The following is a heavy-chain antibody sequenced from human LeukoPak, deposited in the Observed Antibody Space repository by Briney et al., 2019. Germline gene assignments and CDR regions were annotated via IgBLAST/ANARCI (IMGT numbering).Heavy chain of an antibody. CDR3: AKAYSSGWYSVHDY. Sequence: GGSLRLSCAASGFTFSGYAMSWVRQAPGMGLEWVSAISGSGGSTYYADSVKGRFTISRDNSKNTLYLQMNSLRAEDTAVYYCAKAYSSGWYSVHDYWGQGTLVTVSS. V-gene: IGHV3-23*01. CDR1: GFTFSGYA. D-gene: IGHD6-19*01. J-gene: IGHJ4*02. CDR2: ISGSGGST.